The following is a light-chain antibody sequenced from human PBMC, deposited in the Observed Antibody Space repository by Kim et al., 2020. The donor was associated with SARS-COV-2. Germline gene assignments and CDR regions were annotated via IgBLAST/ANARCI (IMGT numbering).Light chain of an antibody. CDR1: RSGLGGSCPYTY. J-gene: IGLJ1*01. Sequence: SVTISSSGARSGLGGSCPYTYVSWYQPHPATAPNLIIYDVTKPPSGVPTRFSLSKSGNTAFLSVSGLQAEDEADYHCTPPANSDYIFRAGTRVTVL. CDR3: TPPANSDYI. V-gene: IGLV2-8*01. CDR2: DVT.